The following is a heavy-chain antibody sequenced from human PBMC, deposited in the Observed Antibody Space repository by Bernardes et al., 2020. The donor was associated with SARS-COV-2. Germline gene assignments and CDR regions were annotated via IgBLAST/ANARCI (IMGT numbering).Heavy chain of an antibody. J-gene: IGHJ6*02. V-gene: IGHV3-23*01. Sequence: GGSLRLSCAVSGLTFSRYDMAWVRQAPGKGLEWVANMGGDKFYADSVKGRFTISRDNSKDTLYLQMISLKAEDTAIYFCAVAKLDGILSRMDVWGRGTTVTVSS. D-gene: IGHD3-9*01. CDR1: GLTFSRYD. CDR2: MGGDK. CDR3: AVAKLDGILSRMDV.